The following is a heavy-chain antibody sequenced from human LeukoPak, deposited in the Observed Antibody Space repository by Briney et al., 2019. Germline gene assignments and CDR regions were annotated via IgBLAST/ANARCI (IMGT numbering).Heavy chain of an antibody. CDR1: GFTFSSYW. V-gene: IGHV3-7*01. CDR3: SADPGDY. J-gene: IGHJ4*02. CDR2: INQDGSEK. Sequence: GGSLRLSCAASGFTFSSYWMSWVRQAPGKGLEWVANINQDGSEKYYVDSVEGRFNISRDNVWNSLYLQMNSLGVDDTAVYFCSADPGDYWGQGTLVSVSS. D-gene: IGHD7-27*01.